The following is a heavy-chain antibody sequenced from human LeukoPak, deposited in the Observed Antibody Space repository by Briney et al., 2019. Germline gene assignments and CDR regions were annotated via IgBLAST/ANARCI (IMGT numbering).Heavy chain of an antibody. CDR1: GFTLSSYE. V-gene: IGHV3-23*01. J-gene: IGHJ4*02. D-gene: IGHD3-10*01. Sequence: GGSLRLSCTASGFTLSSYEMTWIRQAPGKGLEWVSSIDYSGDTTYYADSVKGRFTISRDNSKSTLFLQLSSLRADDTAVYYCATSRTLWFGESAYYFDYWGQGTLVTVSS. CDR3: ATSRTLWFGESAYYFDY. CDR2: IDYSGDTT.